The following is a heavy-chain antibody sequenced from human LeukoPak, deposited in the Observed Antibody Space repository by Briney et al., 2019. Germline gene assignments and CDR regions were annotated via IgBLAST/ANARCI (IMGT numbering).Heavy chain of an antibody. CDR1: GFTFSSYA. CDR2: ISGSVGST. D-gene: IGHD2-15*01. Sequence: QTGGSLRLSCAASGFTFSSYAMSWVRQAPGKGLEWVSAISGSVGSTYYADSVKGRFTISRDNSKNTLYLQMNSLRAEDTAVYYCAKLGYCSGGSCYGPGMDVWGQGTTVTVSS. J-gene: IGHJ6*02. V-gene: IGHV3-23*01. CDR3: AKLGYCSGGSCYGPGMDV.